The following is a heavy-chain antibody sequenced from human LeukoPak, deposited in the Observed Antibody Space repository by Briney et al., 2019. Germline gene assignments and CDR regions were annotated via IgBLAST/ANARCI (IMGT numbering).Heavy chain of an antibody. CDR3: ARGRGLGVVSPYFDY. Sequence: GGSLRLSCVVSGFSVSNNYIIWVRQAPGNGLEHVSVIYGDGRTSHSASVRGRFTISRDNSKNIVSLQMNNLRAEDTAVYYCARGRGLGVVSPYFDYWGQGTLVTVSS. J-gene: IGHJ4*02. V-gene: IGHV3-53*01. CDR1: GFSVSNNY. D-gene: IGHD3-3*01. CDR2: IYGDGRT.